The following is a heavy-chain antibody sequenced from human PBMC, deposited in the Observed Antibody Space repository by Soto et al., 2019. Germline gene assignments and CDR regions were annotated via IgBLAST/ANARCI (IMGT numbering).Heavy chain of an antibody. CDR2: VHPSGST. D-gene: IGHD4-17*01. CDR1: SASLGDHY. Sequence: SSETLSLTCAVFSASLGDHYRAWIRQSPDKGLEWIGEVHPSGSTDYNPSLKSRLTLSLDTSKNQFSLKVASVTAADTAVYFCARARGGDSGDYASLFDRWGQGNLVTVSS. CDR3: ARARGGDSGDYASLFDR. V-gene: IGHV4-34*01. J-gene: IGHJ5*02.